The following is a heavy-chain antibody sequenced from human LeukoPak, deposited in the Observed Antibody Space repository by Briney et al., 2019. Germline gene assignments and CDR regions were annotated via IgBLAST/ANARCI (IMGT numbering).Heavy chain of an antibody. V-gene: IGHV4-61*02. CDR1: GGSISSGSYY. J-gene: IGHJ4*02. D-gene: IGHD3-22*01. CDR3: ARDRSMIVDY. Sequence: SETLSLTCTVSGGSISSGSYYWSWIRQPAGKGLEWIGRIYTSGSTYYNPSLKSRVTISVDTSKNQFSLKLNSVTAADTAMYYCARDRSMIVDYWGQGTLVTVSS. CDR2: IYTSGST.